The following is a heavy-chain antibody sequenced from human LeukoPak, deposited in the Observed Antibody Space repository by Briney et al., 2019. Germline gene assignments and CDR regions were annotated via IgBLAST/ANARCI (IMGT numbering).Heavy chain of an antibody. D-gene: IGHD4-17*01. V-gene: IGHV4-30-4*01. J-gene: IGHJ4*02. CDR1: GGSISSGYYY. Sequence: PSQTLSLTCTVSGGSISSGYYYWSWIRQPPGTGLEWIGYIYYSGSTYYNPSLKSRVTISVDTSKNQFSLKLSSVTAADTAVYYCARDVREVTTFDYWGQGTLVTVSS. CDR2: IYYSGST. CDR3: ARDVREVTTFDY.